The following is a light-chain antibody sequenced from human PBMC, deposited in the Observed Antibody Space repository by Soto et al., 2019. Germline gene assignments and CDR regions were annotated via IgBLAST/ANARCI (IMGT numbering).Light chain of an antibody. Sequence: EIVLTQSPATLSLSPGEGVALSCGASQSLSNNFLAWYQQKPGLAPRLLIFDASTRATGIPDRSSGSGSGTDFTLTISRLEPEDFAVYYCHQFGASPTVGGGTKVEFK. CDR1: QSLSNNF. J-gene: IGKJ4*01. CDR3: HQFGASPT. V-gene: IGKV3D-20*01. CDR2: DAS.